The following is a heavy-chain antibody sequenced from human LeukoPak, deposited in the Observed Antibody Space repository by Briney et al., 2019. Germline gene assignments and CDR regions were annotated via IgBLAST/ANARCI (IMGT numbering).Heavy chain of an antibody. D-gene: IGHD5-18*01. J-gene: IGHJ4*02. CDR3: ANARGYSYGTTYFGY. CDR2: ISWNSGSI. Sequence: GRSLRLSCAASGFTFDDYAMHWVRQTPGKGLEWVSGISWNSGSIGYADSVKGRFTISRDNAKNSLYLQMNSLRAEDMALYYCANARGYSYGTTYFGYWGQGTLVTVSS. V-gene: IGHV3-9*03. CDR1: GFTFDDYA.